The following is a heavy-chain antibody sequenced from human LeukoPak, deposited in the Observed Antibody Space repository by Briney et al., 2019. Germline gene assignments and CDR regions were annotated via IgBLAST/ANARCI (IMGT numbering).Heavy chain of an antibody. CDR3: ESGRQLGY. D-gene: IGHD6-13*01. J-gene: IGHJ4*02. CDR2: IKEDGSEK. Sequence: GGSLRLSCAASGFTFSNYWMSWVRQAPGKGLEWVANIKEDGSEKYYVDSVKGRFTISRDNTRNSLYLQMNSVGAEDTAVYYWESGRQLGYWGQGTLVTVSS. CDR1: GFTFSNYW. V-gene: IGHV3-7*01.